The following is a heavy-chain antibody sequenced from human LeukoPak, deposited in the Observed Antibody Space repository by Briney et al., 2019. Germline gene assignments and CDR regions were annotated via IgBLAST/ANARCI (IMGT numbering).Heavy chain of an antibody. V-gene: IGHV4-4*07. CDR2: IYTGGTT. CDR3: ARSPVVSLYYFEY. D-gene: IGHD4-23*01. J-gene: IGHJ4*02. CDR1: GGSISSYY. Sequence: SETLSLTCTGSGGSISSYYWSWIRQPAGNILEWIGRIYTGGTTNSNPSLKSRVTMSVDTSKNQFSLKLRAVTAADTAVYYCARSPVVSLYYFEYWGQGTLVTVSS.